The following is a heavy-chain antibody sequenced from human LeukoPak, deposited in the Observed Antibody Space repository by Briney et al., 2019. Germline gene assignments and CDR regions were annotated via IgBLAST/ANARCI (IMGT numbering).Heavy chain of an antibody. CDR3: ARPTTVTTISADAFDI. J-gene: IGHJ3*02. Sequence: GGALRLSCAASGFTFSSYAMSWVRQAPGKGLEWVSAISGSGGSTYYADSVKGRFTISRDNSKNTLYLQMNSLRAEDSSVYYCARPTTVTTISADAFDIWGQGTMVTVSS. CDR1: GFTFSSYA. V-gene: IGHV3-23*01. CDR2: ISGSGGST. D-gene: IGHD4-17*01.